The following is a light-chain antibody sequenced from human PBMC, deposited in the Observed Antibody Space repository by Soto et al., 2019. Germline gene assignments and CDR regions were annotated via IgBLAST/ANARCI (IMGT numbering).Light chain of an antibody. CDR2: AAS. V-gene: IGKV1-39*01. CDR1: QSITNS. J-gene: IGKJ1*01. Sequence: DIQMTQSPSSLSASVGDRVTITCRASQSITNSLNWYQQKPGKAPKLLIYAASSLQSGVPSRFSGSGSGTDFTLTITSLQPEDFATYYCQQSYRTPHTFGQGTKVDI. CDR3: QQSYRTPHT.